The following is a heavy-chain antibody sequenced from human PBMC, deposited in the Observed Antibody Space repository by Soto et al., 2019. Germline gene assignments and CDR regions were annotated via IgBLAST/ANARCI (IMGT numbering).Heavy chain of an antibody. V-gene: IGHV3-48*01. D-gene: IGHD1-7*01. J-gene: IGHJ4*02. Sequence: EVQLVESGGGLVQRGGSLRLSCAASGFTFSSYSMNWVRQAPGKGLEWVSFISSSSTIYYADSVKGRFTISRDNAKNSLFLQMNSLRAEDTAVYYCAIGGARSGTPGSYWGQGTLVTVSS. CDR3: AIGGARSGTPGSY. CDR1: GFTFSSYS. CDR2: ISSSSTI.